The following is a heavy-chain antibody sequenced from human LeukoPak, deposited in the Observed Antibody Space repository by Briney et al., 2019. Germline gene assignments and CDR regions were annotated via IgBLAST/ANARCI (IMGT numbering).Heavy chain of an antibody. CDR3: ARLKCISTTCPSRYVMDV. CDR1: GSSISSYY. D-gene: IGHD2-2*01. CDR2: IYYSGST. J-gene: IGHJ6*02. V-gene: IGHV4-59*01. Sequence: SETLSLTCSVSGSSISSYYWSWIRQPPGKGLEYIGYIYYSGSTNYNPSLKSRVTISVDTSKDQFSLNLTSVTAADTAVYYCARLKCISTTCPSRYVMDVWGQGTTVTVSS.